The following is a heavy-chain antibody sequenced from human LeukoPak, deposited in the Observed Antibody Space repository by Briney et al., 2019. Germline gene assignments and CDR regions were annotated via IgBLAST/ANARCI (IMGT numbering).Heavy chain of an antibody. CDR1: GFTFSDYW. CDR2: IKQDGSER. D-gene: IGHD2/OR15-2a*01. Sequence: PGGSLRLSCAASGFTFSDYWMTWVRQAPGKGLEWVAHIKQDGSERYYGDSVKGRFTISRDNAKNLVYLQLNSLGAEDTAVYYCARGWTYAFRFDSWGQGTLVTVSS. J-gene: IGHJ4*02. V-gene: IGHV3-7*01. CDR3: ARGWTYAFRFDS.